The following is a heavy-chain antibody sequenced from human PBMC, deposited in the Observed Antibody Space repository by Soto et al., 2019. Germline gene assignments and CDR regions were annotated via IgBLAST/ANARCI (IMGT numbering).Heavy chain of an antibody. J-gene: IGHJ4*02. CDR2: IYSNGDT. CDR3: ARKSDSSPVPEADGV. D-gene: IGHD2-8*01. Sequence: EVQLVETGGGLIQPGGSLRLSCAASGFSVGSNYMTWVRQSPGKGLEWVSLIYSNGDTDYADSVKGRLSISGDNFKNTLYLQMNDLRVEVLAVYHCARKSDSSPVPEADGVWGRGTLVTVSS. V-gene: IGHV3-53*02. CDR1: GFSVGSNY.